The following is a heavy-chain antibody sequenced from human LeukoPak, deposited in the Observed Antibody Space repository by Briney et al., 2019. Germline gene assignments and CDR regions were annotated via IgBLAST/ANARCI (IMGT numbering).Heavy chain of an antibody. V-gene: IGHV1-46*01. CDR1: GYTFTSYN. D-gene: IGHD6-19*01. J-gene: IGHJ4*02. CDR2: INPSGGST. Sequence: GASVKVSCKASGYTFTSYNIHWGRQAPGQGLEWMGMINPSGGSTTYAQKFQGRVTMTRDTSTSTVYMELSSLRSEDTAVYYCARGGLGPRENFDYWGQGTLVTVSS. CDR3: ARGGLGPRENFDY.